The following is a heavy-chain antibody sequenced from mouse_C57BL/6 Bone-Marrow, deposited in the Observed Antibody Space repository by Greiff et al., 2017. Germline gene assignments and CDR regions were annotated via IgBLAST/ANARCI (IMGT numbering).Heavy chain of an antibody. Sequence: VQLQQSGPELVKPGASVKISCKASGYAFSSSWMNWVKQRPGKGLEWIGRIYPGDGDTNYNGKFKGKATLTADKSSSTAYMQLSSLSSEDSAVYFCARKGVGRWYFDVWGTGTTVTGSS. CDR2: IYPGDGDT. D-gene: IGHD4-1*01. J-gene: IGHJ1*03. V-gene: IGHV1-82*01. CDR1: GYAFSSSW. CDR3: ARKGVGRWYFDV.